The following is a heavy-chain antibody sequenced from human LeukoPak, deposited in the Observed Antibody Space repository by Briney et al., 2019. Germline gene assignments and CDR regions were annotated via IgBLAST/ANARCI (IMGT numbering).Heavy chain of an antibody. Sequence: QVQMQESGPGLVKPSETLSLTCTVSRGSIDGYYWSWIRQPPGKGLEWIGYIYYSGSTNYNPSLKSRVTISVDTSKNQFSLKLSSVTAADTAVYYCASSPPGIGPFDYWGQGTLVTVSS. V-gene: IGHV4-59*01. J-gene: IGHJ4*02. CDR1: RGSIDGYY. D-gene: IGHD3-10*01. CDR2: IYYSGST. CDR3: ASSPPGIGPFDY.